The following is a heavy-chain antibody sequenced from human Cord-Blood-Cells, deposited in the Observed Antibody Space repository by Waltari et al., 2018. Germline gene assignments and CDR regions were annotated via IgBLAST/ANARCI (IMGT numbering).Heavy chain of an antibody. CDR3: ARVPEEGVYYYGSGSPFDP. CDR2: INAGNGNT. D-gene: IGHD3-10*01. V-gene: IGHV1-3*01. J-gene: IGHJ5*02. Sequence: QVQLVQSGAEVKKPGASVKVSCKVSGYTLTSYAMHWVRQAPGHRLEWMGWINAGNGNTKYSQKFQGRVTITRDTSASTAYMELSSLRSEDTAVYYCARVPEEGVYYYGSGSPFDPWGQGTLVTVSS. CDR1: GYTLTSYA.